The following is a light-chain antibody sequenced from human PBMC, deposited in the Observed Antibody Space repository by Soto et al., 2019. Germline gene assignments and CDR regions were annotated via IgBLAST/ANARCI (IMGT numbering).Light chain of an antibody. CDR2: DVV. CDR1: SRDIGAYDY. CDR3: SSFTTTHGHWV. J-gene: IGLJ3*02. Sequence: QSALTQPASVSGSPGQSITISCAGTSRDIGAYDYVSWYPQHPGQAPEVIIYDVVNRPSGVSNRISSAKSGNAASLTISGLQAEDEDDYYCSSFTTTHGHWVFGGGTKLTVL. V-gene: IGLV2-14*03.